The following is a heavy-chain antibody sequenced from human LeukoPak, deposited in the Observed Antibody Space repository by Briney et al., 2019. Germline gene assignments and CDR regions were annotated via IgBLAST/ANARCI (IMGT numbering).Heavy chain of an antibody. Sequence: NPSETLSLTCTVSGGSISSGGYYWSWIRQHPGKGLEWIGYIYYSGSTYYNPSLKSRVTISVDTSKNQFSLKLSSVTAADTAVYYCARGSNEVVAATHWFDPWGQGTLVTVSS. CDR3: ARGSNEVVAATHWFDP. CDR2: IYYSGST. D-gene: IGHD2-15*01. CDR1: GGSISSGGYY. V-gene: IGHV4-31*03. J-gene: IGHJ5*02.